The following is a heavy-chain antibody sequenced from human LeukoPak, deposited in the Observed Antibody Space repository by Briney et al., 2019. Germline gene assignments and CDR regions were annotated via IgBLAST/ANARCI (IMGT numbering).Heavy chain of an antibody. Sequence: KPSETLSLTCTVSGGSISSSSYYWGWIRQPPGKGLEWIGSIYYGGSTYYNPSLKSRATISVDTSKDQFSLKLSSVTAADTTVYYCARHDLYPPTVVRGKNRGTLDPWGQGTLVTVSS. V-gene: IGHV4-39*01. CDR2: IYYGGST. D-gene: IGHD3-10*01. CDR3: ARHDLYPPTVVRGKNRGTLDP. J-gene: IGHJ5*02. CDR1: GGSISSSSYY.